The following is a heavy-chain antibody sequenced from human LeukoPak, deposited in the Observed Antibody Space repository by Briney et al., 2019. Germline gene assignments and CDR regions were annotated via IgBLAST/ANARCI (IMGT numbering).Heavy chain of an antibody. CDR2: ISSSSSYI. V-gene: IGHV3-21*01. Sequence: PGGSLRLSCAASGFTFSSYSMNWVRQAPGKGLESVSSISSSSSYIYYADSVKGRFTISRDNAKNSLYLQMNSLRAEDTAVYYCARDLTPYYDILTGPSWGYGMDVWGKGTTVTVSS. J-gene: IGHJ6*04. D-gene: IGHD3-9*01. CDR1: GFTFSSYS. CDR3: ARDLTPYYDILTGPSWGYGMDV.